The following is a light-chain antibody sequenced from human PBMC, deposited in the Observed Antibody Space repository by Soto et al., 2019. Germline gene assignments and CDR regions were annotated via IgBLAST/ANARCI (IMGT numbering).Light chain of an antibody. J-gene: IGLJ2*01. CDR2: DVS. CDR3: SSYSTNSPVL. Sequence: QSVLTQPASVYGSPGQSITISCTGTSSDVGGYNYVSWYQHHPGKAPKLIIYDVSNRPSGVSNRFSASKSDNTASLTISGLQAEDEADYYCSSYSTNSPVLLGGGTKLTVL. V-gene: IGLV2-14*03. CDR1: SSDVGGYNY.